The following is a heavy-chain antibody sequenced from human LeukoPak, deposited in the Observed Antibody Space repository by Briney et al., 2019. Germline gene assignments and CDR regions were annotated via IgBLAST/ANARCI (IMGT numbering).Heavy chain of an antibody. CDR2: ISYDGSNK. D-gene: IGHD4-23*01. CDR3: ARLTLVSQAPFDY. Sequence: PGGSLRLSCAASGFTFSSYGLHWVRQAPGKGLEWVAVISYDGSNKKYANSVKGRFTISRDNAKNSLYLQMNSLRAEDTAVYYCARLTLVSQAPFDYWGQGTLVTVSS. CDR1: GFTFSSYG. J-gene: IGHJ4*02. V-gene: IGHV3-30*03.